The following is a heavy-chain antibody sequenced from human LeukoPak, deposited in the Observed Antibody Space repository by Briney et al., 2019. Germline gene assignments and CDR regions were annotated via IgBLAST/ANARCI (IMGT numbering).Heavy chain of an antibody. Sequence: PSETLSLTCTVSGYSISNGYYWGWIRQSPGKGLEWIASIYHSGNSYYNPSLKSRIAISVDTSKNQFSLKLNSVTAADTAVYYCARDVVAAPGTWDYWGQGTLVTVSS. D-gene: IGHD6-13*01. J-gene: IGHJ4*02. CDR1: GYSISNGYY. V-gene: IGHV4-38-2*02. CDR3: ARDVVAAPGTWDY. CDR2: IYHSGNS.